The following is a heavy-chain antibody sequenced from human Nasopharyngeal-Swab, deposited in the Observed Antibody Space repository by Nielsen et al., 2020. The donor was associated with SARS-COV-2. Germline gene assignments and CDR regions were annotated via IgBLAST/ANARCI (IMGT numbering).Heavy chain of an antibody. Sequence: GESLKISCAASGFTFSSYGMHWVRQAPGKGLEWVAVISYDGSNKYYADSVKGRFTIPRDNSKNTLYLQMNSLRAEDTAVYYCAKVLGVYYYMDVWGKGTTVTVSS. D-gene: IGHD2-8*01. V-gene: IGHV3-30*18. CDR1: GFTFSSYG. CDR3: AKVLGVYYYMDV. CDR2: ISYDGSNK. J-gene: IGHJ6*03.